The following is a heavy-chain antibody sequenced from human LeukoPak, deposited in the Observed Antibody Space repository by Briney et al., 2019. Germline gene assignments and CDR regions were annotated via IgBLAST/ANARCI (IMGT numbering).Heavy chain of an antibody. Sequence: SETLSLTCTVSGGSISGSYWSWIRQPPGKGLEWIGSFYYSGNTNYNPSLKSRVTISEDTSKNQFSLNLSSVTAADTAVYYCARDPYRDNFFDPWGQGTLVTVSS. CDR3: ARDPYRDNFFDP. J-gene: IGHJ5*02. CDR2: FYYSGNT. CDR1: GGSISGSY. D-gene: IGHD1-26*01. V-gene: IGHV4-59*01.